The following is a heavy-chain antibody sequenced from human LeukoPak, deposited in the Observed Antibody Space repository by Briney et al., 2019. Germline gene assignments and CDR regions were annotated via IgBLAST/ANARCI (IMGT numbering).Heavy chain of an antibody. V-gene: IGHV3-20*04. CDR1: GFTLDDYG. CDR2: SNWNGESI. Sequence: GGSLRLSCTASGFTLDDYGMSWVRQRPGKGLEWVSGSNWNGESIRYADSVKGRFTISRDNAKKSLNLQMNSLRVDDTALYFCARQTYGGSFDYWGQGSLVTVSS. CDR3: ARQTYGGSFDY. J-gene: IGHJ4*02. D-gene: IGHD4-17*01.